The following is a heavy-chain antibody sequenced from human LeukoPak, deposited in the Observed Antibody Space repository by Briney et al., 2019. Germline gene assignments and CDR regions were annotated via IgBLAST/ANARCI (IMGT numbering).Heavy chain of an antibody. CDR1: GYTFTSYG. D-gene: IGHD2-21*02. J-gene: IGHJ4*02. CDR3: ATYCGGDCYPGGSEY. CDR2: ISAYNGNT. Sequence: ASVTVSCKASGYTFTSYGISWVRQAPGQGLEWMGWISAYNGNTNYAQKLQGRVTMTTDTSTSTAYMELRSLRSDDTAVYYCATYCGGDCYPGGSEYWGQGTLVTVSS. V-gene: IGHV1-18*01.